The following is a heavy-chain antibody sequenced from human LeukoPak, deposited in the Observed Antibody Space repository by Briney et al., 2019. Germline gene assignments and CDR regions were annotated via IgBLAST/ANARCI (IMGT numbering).Heavy chain of an antibody. CDR3: ARGRIAARLRSFFDL. Sequence: ASVKVSCKASGYTFTSYDINWVRQATGQGLEWMGWMNPNSGNTGYAQKFQGRVTMTRNTSISTAYTELSSLRSEDTAVYYCARGRIAARLRSFFDLWGRGTLVTVSS. D-gene: IGHD6-6*01. CDR1: GYTFTSYD. J-gene: IGHJ2*01. CDR2: MNPNSGNT. V-gene: IGHV1-8*01.